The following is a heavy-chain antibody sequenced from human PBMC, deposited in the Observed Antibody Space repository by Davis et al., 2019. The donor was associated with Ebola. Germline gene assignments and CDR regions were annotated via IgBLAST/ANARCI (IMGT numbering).Heavy chain of an antibody. Sequence: ASVKVSCKASGYTFTSYNINWVRQATGQGLEWMGWMNPNSGNTGYAQKFQGRVTITRNTSISTAYMELSSLRSEDTAVYYCASITLTGDQDYWGQGTLVTVSS. CDR1: GYTFTSYN. CDR2: MNPNSGNT. V-gene: IGHV1-8*03. J-gene: IGHJ4*02. CDR3: ASITLTGDQDY. D-gene: IGHD7-27*01.